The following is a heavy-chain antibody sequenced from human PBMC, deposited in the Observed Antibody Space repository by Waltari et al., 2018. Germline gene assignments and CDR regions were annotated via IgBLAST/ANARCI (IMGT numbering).Heavy chain of an antibody. J-gene: IGHJ4*02. D-gene: IGHD5-18*01. CDR2: ISGSRCST. V-gene: IGHV3-23*01. CDR1: GFTFSSYA. CDR3: ARGIGDGYSGY. Sequence: EVQLLESGGGLVQPGGSLRLSCAASGFTFSSYAMSWVRQAPGKGLEWGLAISGSRCSTYYADSVKGRFTISRDNSKNTLYLQMNSLRAEDTAVYYCARGIGDGYSGYWGQGTLVTVSS.